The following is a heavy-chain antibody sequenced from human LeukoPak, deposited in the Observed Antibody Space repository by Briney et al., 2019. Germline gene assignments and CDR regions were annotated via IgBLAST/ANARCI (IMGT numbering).Heavy chain of an antibody. J-gene: IGHJ4*02. D-gene: IGHD3-10*01. Sequence: SETLSLTCTVSGGSISSYYWSCLRQPAGKGLEWIGRIYPSGSTNYNPSLKSRVTMSVDTSQNQFSLKLSSVTAADTSVYYCARLYDYGSGSYYFDYGGQGTLVTVSS. CDR3: ARLYDYGSGSYYFDY. V-gene: IGHV4-4*07. CDR1: GGSISSYY. CDR2: IYPSGST.